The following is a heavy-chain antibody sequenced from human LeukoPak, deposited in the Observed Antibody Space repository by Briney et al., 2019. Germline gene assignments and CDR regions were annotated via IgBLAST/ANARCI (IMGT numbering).Heavy chain of an antibody. CDR1: GFTFSSYA. Sequence: PGGSLRLSCAASGFTFSSYAMSWVRQAPGKGLEWVSAISGSGGSTYYADSVKGRFTISRDNSKNTLYLQMNSLRAEDTAVYYCAILLGQQLVLSHYGMDVWGQGTTVTVSS. V-gene: IGHV3-23*01. CDR3: AILLGQQLVLSHYGMDV. CDR2: ISGSGGST. J-gene: IGHJ6*02. D-gene: IGHD6-13*01.